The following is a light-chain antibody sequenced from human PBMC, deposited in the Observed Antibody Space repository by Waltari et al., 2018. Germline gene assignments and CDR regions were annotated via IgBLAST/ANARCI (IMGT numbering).Light chain of an antibody. Sequence: EVVLTQSPDTLSLSPGERATLFCRASQSISNNYLAWYQQKPGQAPRLLIYGASSRATGIPDKFSASGSGTDFTLTISRLEPEDCAVYYCQQYGNSPAYGFGQGTKLEV. J-gene: IGKJ2*03. CDR2: GAS. CDR1: QSISNNY. CDR3: QQYGNSPAYG. V-gene: IGKV3-20*01.